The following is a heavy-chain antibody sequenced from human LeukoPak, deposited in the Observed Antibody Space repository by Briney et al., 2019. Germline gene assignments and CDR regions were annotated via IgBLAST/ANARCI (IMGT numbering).Heavy chain of an antibody. CDR2: ISGSGGST. CDR1: GFTFSSYA. Sequence: GGSLRLSCAASGFTFSSYAMSWVRQAPEKGLEWVSAISGSGGSTYYADSVKGRFTISRDNSKNTLYLQMNSLRAEDTAVYYCAKDLYTYYYDSSGYYWDYWGQGTLVTVSS. CDR3: AKDLYTYYYDSSGYYWDY. J-gene: IGHJ4*02. D-gene: IGHD3-22*01. V-gene: IGHV3-23*01.